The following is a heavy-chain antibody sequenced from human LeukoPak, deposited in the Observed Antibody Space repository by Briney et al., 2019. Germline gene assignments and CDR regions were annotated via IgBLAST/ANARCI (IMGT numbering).Heavy chain of an antibody. CDR1: GFTFKIND. J-gene: IGHJ4*02. D-gene: IGHD2-15*01. CDR2: IACSGDKT. Sequence: GGSLRLFCGASGFTFKINDVIGAREARGKGLECVSNIACSGDKTLYADSVKGRFTISRDNSKNILHLQMSGRTGQDTALYSCVTRGYASSSWRNHDYWGQGALVTVSS. CDR3: VTRGYASSSWRNHDY. V-gene: IGHV3-23*01.